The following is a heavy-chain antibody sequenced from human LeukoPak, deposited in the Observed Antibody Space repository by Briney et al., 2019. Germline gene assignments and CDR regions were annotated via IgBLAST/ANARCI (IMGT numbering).Heavy chain of an antibody. CDR3: ARVMSGYDLGFDY. D-gene: IGHD5-12*01. V-gene: IGHV3-66*01. Sequence: GSLRLSCAASGFTVSSNYMSWVRQAPGKGLEWVSVIYSGGSTYYADSVKGRFTISRDNSKNTLYLQMNSLRAEDTAVYYCARVMSGYDLGFDYWGQGTLVTVSS. J-gene: IGHJ4*02. CDR1: GFTVSSNY. CDR2: IYSGGST.